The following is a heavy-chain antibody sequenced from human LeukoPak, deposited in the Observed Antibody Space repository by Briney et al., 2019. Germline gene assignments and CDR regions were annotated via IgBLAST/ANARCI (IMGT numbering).Heavy chain of an antibody. Sequence: SVKVSCKASGGTFSSYTISWVRQAPGQRLEWMGRIIPILGIANYAQKFQGRVTITADKSTSTAYMELSSLRSEDTAVYYCARDPPLAPGAFDIWAKGQWSPSLQ. CDR1: GGTFSSYT. CDR3: ARDPPLAPGAFDI. CDR2: IIPILGIA. J-gene: IGHJ3*02. V-gene: IGHV1-69*04. D-gene: IGHD3-3*02.